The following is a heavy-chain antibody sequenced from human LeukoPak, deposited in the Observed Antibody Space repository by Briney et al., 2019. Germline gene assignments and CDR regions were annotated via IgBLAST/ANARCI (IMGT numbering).Heavy chain of an antibody. CDR2: IQYDGSNK. J-gene: IGHJ4*02. Sequence: GGSLRLSCAASGFTFSSYGMHWVRQAPGKGLEWVAFIQYDGSNKYYADSVKGRFTISRDNSKNTLYLQMNSLRAEDTAVYYCAKDEVADCWGQGTLSPSPQ. CDR1: GFTFSSYG. D-gene: IGHD2-15*01. CDR3: AKDEVADC. V-gene: IGHV3-30*02.